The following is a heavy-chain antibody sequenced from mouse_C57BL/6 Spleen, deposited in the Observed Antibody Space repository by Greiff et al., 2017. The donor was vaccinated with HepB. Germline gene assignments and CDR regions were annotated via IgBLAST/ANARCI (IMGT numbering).Heavy chain of an antibody. D-gene: IGHD1-1*01. CDR2: ISDGGSYT. J-gene: IGHJ1*03. CDR1: GFTFSSYA. CDR3: ARGPYDYGSSYDWYFDV. V-gene: IGHV5-4*03. Sequence: EVKLVESGGGLVKPGGSLKLSCAASGFTFSSYAMSWVRQTPEKRLEWVATISDGGSYTYYPDNVKGRFTISRDNAKNNLYLQMSHLKSEDTAMYYCARGPYDYGSSYDWYFDVWGTGTTVTVSS.